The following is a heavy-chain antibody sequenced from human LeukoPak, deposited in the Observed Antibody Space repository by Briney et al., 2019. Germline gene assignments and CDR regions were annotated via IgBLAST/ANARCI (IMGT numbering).Heavy chain of an antibody. CDR3: ARRGLRGSYDAFDI. D-gene: IGHD1-26*01. Sequence: SETLSLTCTVSGGSISSYYWSWIRQPPGKGLEWIGYIYYSGSTNYNPSLKSRVTISVETSKNQFSLKLSSVTAADTAVYYCARRGLRGSYDAFDIWGQGTMVTVSS. CDR2: IYYSGST. CDR1: GGSISSYY. V-gene: IGHV4-59*08. J-gene: IGHJ3*02.